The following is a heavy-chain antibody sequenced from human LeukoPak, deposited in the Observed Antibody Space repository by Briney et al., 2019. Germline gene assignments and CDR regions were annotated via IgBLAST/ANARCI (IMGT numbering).Heavy chain of an antibody. D-gene: IGHD6-19*01. CDR3: ARDQASSGWQGEGYYYYGMDV. Sequence: ASVKVSCKASGYTFTSYGISWVRQAPGQGLEWMGWISAYNGYTNYAQKLQGRVTMTTDTSTSTAYMELRSLRSDDTAVYYCARDQASSGWQGEGYYYYGMDVWGQGTTVTVSS. J-gene: IGHJ6*02. CDR2: ISAYNGYT. CDR1: GYTFTSYG. V-gene: IGHV1-18*01.